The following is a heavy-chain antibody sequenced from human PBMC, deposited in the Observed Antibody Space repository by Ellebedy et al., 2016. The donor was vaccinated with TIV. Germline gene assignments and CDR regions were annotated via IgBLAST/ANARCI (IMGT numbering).Heavy chain of an antibody. Sequence: PGGSLRLSCAASGFTFGRYGMHWVRQAPGKGLEWVAVIWFDGSKEFYADSVKGRFTISRDDSKTEVFLHMSSLRAEDTAVYYCARPSYQLLSYYFDSWGQGTLVTVSS. V-gene: IGHV3-33*01. CDR2: IWFDGSKE. D-gene: IGHD2-2*01. CDR1: GFTFGRYG. CDR3: ARPSYQLLSYYFDS. J-gene: IGHJ4*02.